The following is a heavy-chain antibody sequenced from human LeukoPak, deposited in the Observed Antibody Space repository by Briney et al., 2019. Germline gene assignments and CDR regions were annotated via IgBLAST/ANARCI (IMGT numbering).Heavy chain of an antibody. CDR1: GFTVSSNY. V-gene: IGHV3-7*01. Sequence: GGSLRLSCAASGFTVSSNYMSWVRQAPGKGLEWVANIKQDGSEKYYVDSVKGRFTISRDNAKNSLYLQMNSLRAEDTAVYYCARAAARYWGQGTLVTVSS. D-gene: IGHD6-6*01. CDR2: IKQDGSEK. J-gene: IGHJ4*02. CDR3: ARAAARY.